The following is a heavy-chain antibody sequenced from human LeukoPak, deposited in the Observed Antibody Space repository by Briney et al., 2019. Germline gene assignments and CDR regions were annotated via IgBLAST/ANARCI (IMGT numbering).Heavy chain of an antibody. D-gene: IGHD1-26*01. CDR3: ARHFPWELPPRDAFDI. CDR2: IYYSGST. V-gene: IGHV4-61*05. CDR1: GVSISSSSYY. J-gene: IGHJ3*02. Sequence: SETLSLTCTVSGVSISSSSYYWSWIRQPPGKGLEWIGYIYYSGSTNYNPSLKSRVTISVDTSKNQFSLKLSSVTAADTAVYYCARHFPWELPPRDAFDIWGQGTMVTVSS.